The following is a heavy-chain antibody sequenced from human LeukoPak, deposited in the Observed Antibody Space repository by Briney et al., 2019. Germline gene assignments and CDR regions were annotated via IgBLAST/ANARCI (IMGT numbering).Heavy chain of an antibody. CDR2: IYPGDSDT. Sequence: GESLKISCKGSGYSFTSYWIGWVRQMPGKGLEWMGIIYPGDSDTRYSPSFQGQVTISADKSISTAYLQWSSLKASDTAMYYRARRGGRGKDTAMAYYYYYYMDVWGKGTTVTVSS. CDR3: ARRGGRGKDTAMAYYYYYYMDV. V-gene: IGHV5-51*01. CDR1: GYSFTSYW. D-gene: IGHD5-18*01. J-gene: IGHJ6*03.